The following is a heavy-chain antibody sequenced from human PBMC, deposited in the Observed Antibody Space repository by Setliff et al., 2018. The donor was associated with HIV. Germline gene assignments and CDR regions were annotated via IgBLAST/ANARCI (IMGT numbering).Heavy chain of an antibody. D-gene: IGHD3-10*01. Sequence: SSSSYYWGWIRQTPDKGLEWIGIIYYSGATYYNPSLTSRVTISVDTSRNQFSLKLRSVTAADTAAYYCARLGYVSGGFYKTPGPYYFDYWGQGALVTVSS. CDR2: IYYSGAT. CDR1: SSSSYY. V-gene: IGHV4-39*01. J-gene: IGHJ4*02. CDR3: ARLGYVSGGFYKTPGPYYFDY.